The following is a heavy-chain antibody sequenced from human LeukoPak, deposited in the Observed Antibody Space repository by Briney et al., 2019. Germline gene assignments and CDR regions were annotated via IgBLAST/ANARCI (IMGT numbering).Heavy chain of an antibody. D-gene: IGHD3-22*01. Sequence: GRSLRLSCAASGFSFSSYWMAWVRQAPGKGLEWVANIKYDGSLKFYGGSVKGRFTISRDNTKNSLYLEMNSLRVDDTALYFCASSHDSSGNDWGQGTMVTVSS. CDR2: IKYDGSLK. CDR1: GFSFSSYW. V-gene: IGHV3-7*01. J-gene: IGHJ4*02. CDR3: ASSHDSSGND.